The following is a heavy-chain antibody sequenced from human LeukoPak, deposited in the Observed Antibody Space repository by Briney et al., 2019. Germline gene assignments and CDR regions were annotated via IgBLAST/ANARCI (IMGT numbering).Heavy chain of an antibody. Sequence: GGSLRLSCAASGFTFSSYSMNWVRQAPGKGLEWVSSISSSSSYIYYADSVKGRFTISRDNAKNSLYLQMNSLRAEDTAVYYCARDVGEPVDFDYWGQGTLVTVSS. CDR3: ARDVGEPVDFDY. V-gene: IGHV3-21*01. D-gene: IGHD3-16*01. CDR2: ISSSSSYI. CDR1: GFTFSSYS. J-gene: IGHJ4*02.